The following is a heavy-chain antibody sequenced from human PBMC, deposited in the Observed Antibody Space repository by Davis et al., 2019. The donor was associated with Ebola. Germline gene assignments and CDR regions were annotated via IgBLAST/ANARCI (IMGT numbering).Heavy chain of an antibody. J-gene: IGHJ4*02. Sequence: GESLKISCVVSGFNISNYWMDWVRQPPGKGLEWVSRISKDGSRTDYADSVKGRFTISRDNAKNIAYLQMHSLRAEDTAVYYCTRHINWAFDYWGQGTLVTVSS. CDR3: TRHINWAFDY. V-gene: IGHV3-74*01. CDR2: ISKDGSRT. CDR1: GFNISNYW. D-gene: IGHD1-1*01.